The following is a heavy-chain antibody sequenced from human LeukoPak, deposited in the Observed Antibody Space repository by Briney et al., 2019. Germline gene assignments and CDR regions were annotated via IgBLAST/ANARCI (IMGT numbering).Heavy chain of an antibody. J-gene: IGHJ4*02. CDR2: IYSGGST. Sequence: GGSLRLSCAASGFTVSSNYMSWVRQPPGKGLEWVSLIYSGGSTYYAESVKGRFTISRDNAKNSLYLQMNSLRAEDTAVYYCARVLHRRNYDSSVYYGFWGQGTLVTVSS. D-gene: IGHD3-22*01. CDR3: ARVLHRRNYDSSVYYGF. V-gene: IGHV3-53*03. CDR1: GFTVSSNY.